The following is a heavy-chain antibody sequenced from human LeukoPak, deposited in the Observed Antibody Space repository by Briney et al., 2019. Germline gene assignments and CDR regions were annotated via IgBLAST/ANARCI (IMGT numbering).Heavy chain of an antibody. J-gene: IGHJ5*02. V-gene: IGHV3-23*01. Sequence: GGSLRLSWVASGFTFRDAAMTCVRQAPGKGRKWVALISSSGAHAYYADSVRGRFAISRAHYKTPLYLQMNNLRGEDTAESYCAKDMELASWGQGPLVTVSS. CDR3: AKDMELAS. D-gene: IGHD1-26*01. CDR2: ISSSGAHA. CDR1: GFTFRDAA.